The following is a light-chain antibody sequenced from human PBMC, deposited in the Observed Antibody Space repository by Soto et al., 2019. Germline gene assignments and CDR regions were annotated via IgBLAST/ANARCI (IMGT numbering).Light chain of an antibody. CDR2: GAA. J-gene: IGKJ1*01. V-gene: IGKV3-15*01. CDR3: QQYNNWPSWT. Sequence: EIGMKKSPANLSLSPGERATLSCRASQSVSSNLAWYQQKPGQAPRLLIYGAATRATGIPARFSGSGSGTEFTLTISSLQSEEFAVDYCQQYNNWPSWTFGQGTKLDI. CDR1: QSVSSN.